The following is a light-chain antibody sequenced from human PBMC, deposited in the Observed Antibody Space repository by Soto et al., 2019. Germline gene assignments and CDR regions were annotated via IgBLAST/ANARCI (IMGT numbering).Light chain of an antibody. CDR1: SSDVGGYYY. CDR3: SSYTSSNTFYV. CDR2: QVS. Sequence: QSVLTQPPSASGSPGQSITISCTGTSSDVGGYYYVSWYQHHPGKAPKLMIYQVSNRPSGVSNRFSGSRSVNTASLTISGLQAEDEADYYCSSYTSSNTFYVFGTGTKVTVL. J-gene: IGLJ1*01. V-gene: IGLV2-14*01.